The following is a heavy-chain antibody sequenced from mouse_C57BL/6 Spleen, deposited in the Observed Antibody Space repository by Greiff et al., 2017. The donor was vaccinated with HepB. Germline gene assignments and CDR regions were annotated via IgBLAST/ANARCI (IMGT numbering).Heavy chain of an antibody. CDR2: IDPSDSYT. D-gene: IGHD2-1*01. V-gene: IGHV1-69*01. J-gene: IGHJ3*01. CDR1: GYTFTSYW. CDR3: ARWDGNYPFAY. Sequence: VQLQQPGAELVMPGASVKLSCKASGYTFTSYWMHWVKQRPGQGLEWIGEIDPSDSYTNYNQKLKGKYTLTVDQSSSTAYMQLSSLTSEDSAVYYCARWDGNYPFAYWGQGTLVTVSA.